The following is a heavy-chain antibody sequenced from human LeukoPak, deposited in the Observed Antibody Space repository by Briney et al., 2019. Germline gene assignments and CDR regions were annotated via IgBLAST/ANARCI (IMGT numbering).Heavy chain of an antibody. CDR1: GYTFTSYY. D-gene: IGHD6-13*01. J-gene: IGHJ6*03. CDR3: ARAFPQSSSSWPPTYYYYYYMDV. Sequence: ASVKVSCKASGYTFTSYYMHWVRQAPGQGLEWMGIINPSGGSTSYAQKFQGRVTMTRDMSTSTVYMELSSLRSEDTAVYYCARAFPQSSSSWPPTYYYYYYMDVWGKGTTVTVSS. CDR2: INPSGGST. V-gene: IGHV1-46*01.